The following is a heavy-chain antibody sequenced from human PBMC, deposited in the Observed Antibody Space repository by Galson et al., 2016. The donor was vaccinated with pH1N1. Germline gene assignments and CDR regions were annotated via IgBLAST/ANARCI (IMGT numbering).Heavy chain of an antibody. CDR1: GFNFSNYW. CDR2: INQDGDKK. D-gene: IGHD3-9*01. J-gene: IGHJ4*02. Sequence: SLRLSCAASGFNFSNYWMQWVRQAPGKGLQWVANINQDGDKKYYVGSVGGRFTISRDNAKNSLYLQMNNLRDEDTAMYFCARRYFDYWGQGALGTVSS. CDR3: ARRYFDY. V-gene: IGHV3-7*01.